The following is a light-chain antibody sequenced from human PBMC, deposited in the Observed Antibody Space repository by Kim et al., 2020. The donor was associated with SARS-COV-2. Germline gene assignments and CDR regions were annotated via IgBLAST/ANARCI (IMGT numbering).Light chain of an antibody. CDR3: NSRDSSGNLYV. V-gene: IGLV3-19*01. CDR1: SLRTYY. J-gene: IGLJ1*01. Sequence: ALGQTVSFTCQGDSLRTYYAGWYQQKPGQAPVLVIYGKNNRPSGIPDRFSGSSSGDTVSLTITGAQAEDEADYYCNSRDSSGNLYVFGTGTKVTVL. CDR2: GKN.